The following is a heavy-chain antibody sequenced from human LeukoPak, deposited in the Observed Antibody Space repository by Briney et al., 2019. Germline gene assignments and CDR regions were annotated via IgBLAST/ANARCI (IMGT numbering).Heavy chain of an antibody. CDR2: NYHSRST. J-gene: IGHJ4*02. Sequence: SETLSLTCTVSGYSISSGYYWGWIRQPPGKGLEWIGSNYHSRSTYYNPSLKSRVTISVDTSKNQFSLKLSSVTAADTAVYYCARGLRYFDYWGQGTLVTVSS. D-gene: IGHD4-17*01. CDR3: ARGLRYFDY. CDR1: GYSISSGYY. V-gene: IGHV4-38-2*02.